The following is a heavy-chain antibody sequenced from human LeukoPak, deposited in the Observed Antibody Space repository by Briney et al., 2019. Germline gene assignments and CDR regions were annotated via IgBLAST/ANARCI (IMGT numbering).Heavy chain of an antibody. D-gene: IGHD2-15*01. CDR2: IDYIGNT. J-gene: IGHJ4*02. CDR3: ARTSYCNGGSCFFDY. CDR1: AGSMNSGGYY. Sequence: SETLSLTSTVSAGSMNSGGYYWTWIRQYPGKGLEWIGYIDYIGNTYYKASLKSRISISVDTSKNQFSLKLSAVTAAHAAAYFCARTSYCNGGSCFFDYWGQGTLVTVSS. V-gene: IGHV4-31*03.